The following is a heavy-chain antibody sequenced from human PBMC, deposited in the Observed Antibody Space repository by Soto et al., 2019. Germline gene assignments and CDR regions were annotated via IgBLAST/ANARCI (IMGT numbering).Heavy chain of an antibody. Sequence: TLSLNCTVSGASSSIGGYYWSWIRQHPGKGLEWIGYIYYSGSTSYNPSLKSRVTMSIDMSKNQLSLNLRSLTAADTAVYYCARGHDLVATIHRVWGQGTLVTVSS. CDR3: ARGHDLVATIHRV. J-gene: IGHJ4*02. D-gene: IGHD5-12*01. V-gene: IGHV4-31*03. CDR1: GASSSIGGYY. CDR2: IYYSGST.